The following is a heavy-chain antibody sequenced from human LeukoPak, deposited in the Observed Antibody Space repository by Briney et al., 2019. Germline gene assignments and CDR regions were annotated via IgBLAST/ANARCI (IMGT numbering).Heavy chain of an antibody. V-gene: IGHV4-31*03. Sequence: PSETLSLTCTVSGGSISSGGYYWSWIRQHPGKGLEWIGYIYYSGSTYYNPSLKSRVTISVDTSKNQFSLKLSSVTAADTAVYYCAREIAAAGLDIWGQGTMVTVSS. D-gene: IGHD6-13*01. J-gene: IGHJ3*02. CDR2: IYYSGST. CDR1: GGSISSGGYY. CDR3: AREIAAAGLDI.